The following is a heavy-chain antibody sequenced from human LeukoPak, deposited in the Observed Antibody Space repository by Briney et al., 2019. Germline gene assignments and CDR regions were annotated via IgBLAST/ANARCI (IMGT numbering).Heavy chain of an antibody. J-gene: IGHJ2*01. CDR3: AKRAYSSGWYGRYFDL. D-gene: IGHD6-19*01. CDR1: GFTFNNYA. Sequence: GGSLRLSCAASGFTFNNYAMSWVRQAPGKGLEWVSTISGSGGSTYYADSVKGRFTISRDNSKNTLYLQMNTLRAEDTAVYYCAKRAYSSGWYGRYFDLWGRGTLVTVSS. CDR2: ISGSGGST. V-gene: IGHV3-23*01.